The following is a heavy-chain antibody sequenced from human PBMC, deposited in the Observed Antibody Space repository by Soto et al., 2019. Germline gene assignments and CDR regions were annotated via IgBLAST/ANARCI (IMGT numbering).Heavy chain of an antibody. D-gene: IGHD2-15*01. CDR1: GGSISSYY. V-gene: IGHV4-4*07. J-gene: IGHJ6*02. CDR2: IYTSGST. Sequence: PSETLSLTCTVSGGSISSYYWSWIRQPAGKGLEWIGRIYTSGSTNYNPSLKSRVTMSVDTSKNQFSLKLSSVTAADTAVYYCAREGPLVLVAATRYYYYYGMDVWGQGTTVTVSS. CDR3: AREGPLVLVAATRYYYYYGMDV.